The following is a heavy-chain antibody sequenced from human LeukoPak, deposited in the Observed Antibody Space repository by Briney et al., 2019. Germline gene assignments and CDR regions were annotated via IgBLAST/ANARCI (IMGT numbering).Heavy chain of an antibody. V-gene: IGHV3-30*18. CDR2: ISDDGRNK. D-gene: IGHD4-17*01. CDR1: GCSFSSYG. Sequence: GGSLRLSCAASGCSFSSYGMHWVRQAPGKGLEWVGVISDDGRNKNYADSVKGRFTISRDNSKDTLYLQMNRLRDEDTAVYYCAKRPSDYGDYVTYFDYWGQGTLVTVSS. J-gene: IGHJ4*02. CDR3: AKRPSDYGDYVTYFDY.